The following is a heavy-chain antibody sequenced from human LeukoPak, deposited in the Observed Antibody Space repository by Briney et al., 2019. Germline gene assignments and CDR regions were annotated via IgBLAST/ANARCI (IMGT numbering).Heavy chain of an antibody. D-gene: IGHD2-2*01. Sequence: GGSLRLSCGASGFTFNTYAMNWVRQAPGKGLEWVSGIFAGGSNTYYAESVKGRFTISRDNSRSTLYLQMNSLRAEDTAIYYCAKATGSTNYFHGMDVWGHGTTVTVFS. CDR2: IFAGGSNT. CDR1: GFTFNTYA. J-gene: IGHJ6*02. V-gene: IGHV3-23*01. CDR3: AKATGSTNYFHGMDV.